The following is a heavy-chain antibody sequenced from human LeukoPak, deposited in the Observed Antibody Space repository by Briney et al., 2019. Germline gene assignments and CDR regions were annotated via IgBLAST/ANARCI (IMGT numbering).Heavy chain of an antibody. CDR2: INSGGTNI. J-gene: IGHJ4*01. CDR1: GFRFSDYF. Sequence: GGSLRLSCEASGFRFSDYFMNWIRQAPGKGLEWLSYINSGGTNILYAESVKGRFTISRDNAKQTLYLEMNSLTVEDTATYYCATSRVFDYWGHGTLVTVSS. V-gene: IGHV3-11*04. CDR3: ATSRVFDY.